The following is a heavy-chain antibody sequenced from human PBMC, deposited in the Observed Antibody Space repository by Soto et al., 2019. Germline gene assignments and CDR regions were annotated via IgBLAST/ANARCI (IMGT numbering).Heavy chain of an antibody. V-gene: IGHV3-11*01. J-gene: IGHJ5*02. CDR3: ARGQQLVANWLDP. CDR2: ISSTGSTP. CDR1: GFPFSDSY. D-gene: IGHD6-6*01. Sequence: GGSLRLSCAASGFPFSDSYMAWIRQAPGKGLEEIATISSTGSTPYYADSVKGRFTISRDNAQNSLCLEMNNLRAEDTAVYYCARGQQLVANWLDPWGQGILVTVSS.